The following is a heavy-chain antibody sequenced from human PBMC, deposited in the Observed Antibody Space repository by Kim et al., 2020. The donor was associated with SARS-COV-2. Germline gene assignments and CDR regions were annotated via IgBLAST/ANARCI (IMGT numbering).Heavy chain of an antibody. D-gene: IGHD2-2*01. CDR1: GGSFSGYY. J-gene: IGHJ3*02. V-gene: IGHV4-34*01. Sequence: SETLSLTCAVYGGSFSGYYWSWIRQPPGKGLEWIGEINHSGSTNYNPSLKSRVTISVDTSKNQFSLKLSSVTAADTAVYYCARGVPAARYAFDIWGQGTMVTVSS. CDR3: ARGVPAARYAFDI. CDR2: INHSGST.